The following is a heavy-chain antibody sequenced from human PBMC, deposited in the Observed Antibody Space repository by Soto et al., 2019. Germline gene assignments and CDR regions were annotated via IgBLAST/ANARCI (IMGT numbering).Heavy chain of an antibody. V-gene: IGHV4-34*01. CDR1: GGSFSDYY. D-gene: IGHD3-10*01. Sequence: QVQLQQWGAGLLKPSETLSLTCAAYGGSFSDYYGSWIGQPPGKGLEGLGEINHSGSTNYNPSLKSRVTISVDTSKNQFSLKLSSVTAADTAVYYCAREGRYYASGRFWWFDPWGQGILVTVSS. J-gene: IGHJ5*02. CDR2: INHSGST. CDR3: AREGRYYASGRFWWFDP.